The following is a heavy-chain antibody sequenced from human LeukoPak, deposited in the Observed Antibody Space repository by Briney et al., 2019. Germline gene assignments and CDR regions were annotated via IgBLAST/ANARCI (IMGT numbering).Heavy chain of an antibody. CDR1: GFTFSSYS. CDR2: ISSSSSYI. J-gene: IGHJ3*02. CDR3: ASQNIAAAQDAFDI. Sequence: GGSLRLSCAASGFTFSSYSMNWVRQAPGKGLEWVSSISSSSSYIYYADSVKGRFTISRDNAKNSLYLQMNSLRAEDTAVYYCASQNIAAAQDAFDIWGQGTMVTVSS. D-gene: IGHD6-13*01. V-gene: IGHV3-21*01.